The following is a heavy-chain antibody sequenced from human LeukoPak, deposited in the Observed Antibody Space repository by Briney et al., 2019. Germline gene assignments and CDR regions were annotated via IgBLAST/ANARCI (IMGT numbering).Heavy chain of an antibody. J-gene: IGHJ6*03. CDR3: ARHGSGAYYYYYMDV. CDR2: IIPIFGTT. V-gene: IGHV1-18*01. CDR1: GYTFTSYA. D-gene: IGHD3-10*01. Sequence: ASVKVSCKASGYTFTSYAMNWVRQAPGQGLEWMGGIIPIFGTTNYAQKLQGRVTMTTDTSTSTAYMELRSLRSDDTAVYYCARHGSGAYYYYYMDVWGKGTTVTVSS.